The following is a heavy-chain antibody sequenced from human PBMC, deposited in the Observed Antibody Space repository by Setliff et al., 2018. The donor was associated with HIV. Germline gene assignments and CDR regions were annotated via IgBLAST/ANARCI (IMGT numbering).Heavy chain of an antibody. J-gene: IGHJ2*01. CDR1: GGSISTYY. D-gene: IGHD3-16*01. CDR2: IYYSGNT. V-gene: IGHV4-59*08. Sequence: SETLSLTCTVSGGSISTYYWSWIRQPPGKELEWSGYIYYSGNTKYNPSLQSRVTISVDTSKNQFSLNLNSVTAADTAVYYCARPPRGGRWYFGLWCRGTLVAVCS. CDR3: ARPPRGGRWYFGL.